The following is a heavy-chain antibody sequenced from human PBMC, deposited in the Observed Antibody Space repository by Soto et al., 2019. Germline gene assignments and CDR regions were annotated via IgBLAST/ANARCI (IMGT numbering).Heavy chain of an antibody. D-gene: IGHD5-18*01. CDR1: GGSISSSSYY. CDR2: IYYSGST. J-gene: IGHJ5*02. CDR3: ARQYHSDTAMVINWFDP. Sequence: SETLSLTCTVSGGSISSSSYYWGWIRQPPGKGLEWIGSIYYSGSTYYNPSLKSRVTISVDTSKNQFSLKLSSVTAADTAVYYCARQYHSDTAMVINWFDPWGQGTLVTVSS. V-gene: IGHV4-39*01.